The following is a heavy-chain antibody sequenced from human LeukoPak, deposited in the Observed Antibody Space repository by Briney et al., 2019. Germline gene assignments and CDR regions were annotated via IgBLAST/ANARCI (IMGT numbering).Heavy chain of an antibody. Sequence: GSSVKVSCKASGGTFSSYAISCVRQAPGQGLEWMGGIIPIFGTANYAQKFQGRVTITTDGSTSTAYMELSSLRSEDTAVYYCARGEVEMATITYLDYWGQGTLVTVSS. CDR3: ARGEVEMATITYLDY. CDR1: GGTFSSYA. D-gene: IGHD5-24*01. CDR2: IIPIFGTA. V-gene: IGHV1-69*05. J-gene: IGHJ4*02.